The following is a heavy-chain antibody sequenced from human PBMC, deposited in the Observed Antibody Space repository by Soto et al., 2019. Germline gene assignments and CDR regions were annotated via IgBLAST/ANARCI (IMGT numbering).Heavy chain of an antibody. CDR2: IGTAGDT. V-gene: IGHV3-13*01. J-gene: IGHJ4*02. D-gene: IGHD3-9*01. Sequence: PGGSLRLSCAASGFTFSSYDMHWVRQATGKGLEWVSAIGTAGDTYYPGSVKGRFTISRENAKNSLYLQMNSLRAGDTAVYYCARGMAVTTHYDILTGSDYWGQGTLVTVSS. CDR1: GFTFSSYD. CDR3: ARGMAVTTHYDILTGSDY.